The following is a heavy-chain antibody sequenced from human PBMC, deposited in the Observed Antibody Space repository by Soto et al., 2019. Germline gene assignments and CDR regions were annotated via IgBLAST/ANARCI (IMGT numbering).Heavy chain of an antibody. Sequence: PSETLSLTCTVSGGSISSSSYYWGWIRQPPGKGLEWIGEINHSGSTNYNPSLKSRVTISVDTSKNQFSLKLSSVTAADTAVYYCARVVRYYGSGSYQYYYYYMDVWGKGTTVTVSS. CDR1: GGSISSSSYY. CDR3: ARVVRYYGSGSYQYYYYYMDV. CDR2: INHSGST. D-gene: IGHD3-10*01. V-gene: IGHV4-39*07. J-gene: IGHJ6*03.